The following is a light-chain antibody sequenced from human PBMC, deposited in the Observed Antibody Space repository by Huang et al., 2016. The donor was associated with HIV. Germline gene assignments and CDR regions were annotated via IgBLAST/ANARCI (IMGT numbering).Light chain of an antibody. Sequence: DIQMTQSPSSLSASVGDRVTITCRASHDISNSLAWYQRKLGKAPKLLVYDASKLESGVPARFSGWGSGTDYTLTINSLQPEDFATYYCQQYYVAPMYTFGQGTKLEIK. V-gene: IGKV1-NL1*01. CDR1: HDISNS. J-gene: IGKJ2*01. CDR3: QQYYVAPMYT. CDR2: DAS.